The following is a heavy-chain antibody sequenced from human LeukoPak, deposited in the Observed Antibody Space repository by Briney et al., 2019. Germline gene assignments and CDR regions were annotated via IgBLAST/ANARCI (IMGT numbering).Heavy chain of an antibody. CDR3: HGFLEWLLYTLDYYYYMDV. CDR1: GFTFSSYA. V-gene: IGHV3-49*04. CDR2: IRSKAYGGTT. D-gene: IGHD3-3*01. Sequence: PGGSLRLSCAASGFTFSSYAMSWVRQAPGKGLEWVGFIRSKAYGGTTEYAASVKGRFTISRDDSKSIAYLQMNSLKTEDTAVYYCHGFLEWLLYTLDYYYYMDVWGKGTTVTVSS. J-gene: IGHJ6*03.